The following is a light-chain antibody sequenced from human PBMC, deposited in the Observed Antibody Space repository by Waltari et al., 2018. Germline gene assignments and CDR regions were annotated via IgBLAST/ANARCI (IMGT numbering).Light chain of an antibody. V-gene: IGLV1-40*01. CDR1: SSNIGADFD. Sequence: QSVLTQPPSVSGAPGQKISISCTGSSSNIGADFDVHWYQQLPGMAPKLPIYATPRRPSGVSDRFSGSQSGTSASLAITGLQADDEADYYCQSYDSSLDIYVFGTGTTVTVL. CDR2: ATP. CDR3: QSYDSSLDIYV. J-gene: IGLJ1*01.